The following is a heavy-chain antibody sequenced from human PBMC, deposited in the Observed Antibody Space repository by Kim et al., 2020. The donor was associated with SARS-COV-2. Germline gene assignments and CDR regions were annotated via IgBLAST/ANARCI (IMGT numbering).Heavy chain of an antibody. D-gene: IGHD6-19*01. Sequence: GGSLRLSCAASGFTFSSYAMSWIRQAPGKGLEWVSAISGSGGSTYYADSVKGRFTISRDNSKNTLYLQMNSLRAEDTAVYYCAKDQSPTAHSIAVADDNWFDPWGQGTLVTVSS. CDR2: ISGSGGST. CDR1: GFTFSSYA. CDR3: AKDQSPTAHSIAVADDNWFDP. V-gene: IGHV3-23*01. J-gene: IGHJ5*02.